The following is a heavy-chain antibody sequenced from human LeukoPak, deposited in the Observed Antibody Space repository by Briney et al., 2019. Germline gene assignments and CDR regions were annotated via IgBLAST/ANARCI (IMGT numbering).Heavy chain of an antibody. Sequence: GASVKVSCKASGGTFTSYAVSWVRQAPGQGLEWMGGIIPIFGTTNYSQKFQGRGTITTDKSTSTASMELNSLKPEDKAVYYCARGRGGKYCSGGSCYSYDYYYYYMDVWGKGTTVTVSS. CDR1: GGTFTSYA. CDR2: IIPIFGTT. D-gene: IGHD2-15*01. V-gene: IGHV1-69*05. CDR3: ARGRGGKYCSGGSCYSYDYYYYYMDV. J-gene: IGHJ6*03.